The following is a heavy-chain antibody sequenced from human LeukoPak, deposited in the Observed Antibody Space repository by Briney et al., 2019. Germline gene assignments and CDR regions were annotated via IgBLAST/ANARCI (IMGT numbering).Heavy chain of an antibody. D-gene: IGHD3-3*01. Sequence: PGGSLRLSCAAYGFTFSSYGMHWVRQAPGKGLEWVAFIRYDGSNKYYADSVKGRFTISRDNSKNTLYLQMNSLRAEDTAVYYCAKDHTDFWSGYLYYYYYMDVWGKGTTVTVSS. CDR3: AKDHTDFWSGYLYYYYYMDV. V-gene: IGHV3-30*02. CDR1: GFTFSSYG. J-gene: IGHJ6*03. CDR2: IRYDGSNK.